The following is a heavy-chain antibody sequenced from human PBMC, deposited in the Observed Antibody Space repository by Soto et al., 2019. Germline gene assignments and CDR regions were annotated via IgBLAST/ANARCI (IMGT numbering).Heavy chain of an antibody. CDR3: ARDGTEYYGAYYDY. Sequence: QVQLVESGGGLVKPGGSLRLSCATSGFTFSDYYMSWIRQAPGKGLEWVSYIGTRGNTKYYADSVRGRFTISRDNAKNSLYLQMNSLRADDTAVYYCARDGTEYYGAYYDYWGQGIPVTVSP. D-gene: IGHD4-17*01. CDR2: IGTRGNTK. CDR1: GFTFSDYY. J-gene: IGHJ4*02. V-gene: IGHV3-11*01.